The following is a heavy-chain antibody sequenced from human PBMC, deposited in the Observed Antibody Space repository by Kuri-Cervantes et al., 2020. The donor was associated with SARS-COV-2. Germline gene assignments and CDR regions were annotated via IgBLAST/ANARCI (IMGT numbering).Heavy chain of an antibody. Sequence: ETLSLTCAASGFTFSSYWMSWVHQAPGKGLEWVANIKQDGSEKYYVDSVKGRFTISRDNAKNSLYLQMNSLRAEDTAVYYWARDSGYSYTPDYWGQGTLVTVSS. D-gene: IGHD5-18*01. J-gene: IGHJ4*02. CDR3: ARDSGYSYTPDY. V-gene: IGHV3-7*01. CDR2: IKQDGSEK. CDR1: GFTFSSYW.